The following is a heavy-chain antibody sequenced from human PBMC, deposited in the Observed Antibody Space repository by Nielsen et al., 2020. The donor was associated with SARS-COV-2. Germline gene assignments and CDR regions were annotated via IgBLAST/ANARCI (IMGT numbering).Heavy chain of an antibody. Sequence: SETLSLTCTVSGGSISSYYWSWIRQPPGKGLEWIGYIYYSGSTNYNPSLKSRVTISVDTSKNQFSLKLSSVTAADTAVYYCARGESSSLYYYYYMDVWGKGTTVTVSS. V-gene: IGHV4-59*01. CDR2: IYYSGST. J-gene: IGHJ6*03. CDR1: GGSISSYY. D-gene: IGHD6-6*01. CDR3: ARGESSSLYYYYYMDV.